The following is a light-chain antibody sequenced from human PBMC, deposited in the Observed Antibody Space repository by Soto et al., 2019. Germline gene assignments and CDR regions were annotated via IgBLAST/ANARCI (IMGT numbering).Light chain of an antibody. CDR1: QSISSW. J-gene: IGKJ1*01. CDR2: KAS. V-gene: IGKV1-5*03. Sequence: DIQMTQSPSTLSASVGDRVTITCRASQSISSWLAWYQQKPGKAPKLLIYKASSLESGVPSRFSGSGSGTEFPLTISSLQPDDLATYYCQQYNSYLWTFGQGTKVEIK. CDR3: QQYNSYLWT.